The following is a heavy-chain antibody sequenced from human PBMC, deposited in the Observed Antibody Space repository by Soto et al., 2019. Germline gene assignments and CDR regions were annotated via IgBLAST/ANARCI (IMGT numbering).Heavy chain of an antibody. CDR2: ISAYNGNT. CDR3: ARDIPVPPGGPATGTPVPPFDY. D-gene: IGHD2-2*01. V-gene: IGHV1-18*04. Sequence: QVQLVQSGAEVKKTGASVKVSCKASGYTFTSYGISWVRQAPGQGLEWMGWISAYNGNTNYAQKLQGRVTMTTDTTTSTAYMELRSLRSDDTAVYYCARDIPVPPGGPATGTPVPPFDYWGQGTLVTVSS. J-gene: IGHJ4*02. CDR1: GYTFTSYG.